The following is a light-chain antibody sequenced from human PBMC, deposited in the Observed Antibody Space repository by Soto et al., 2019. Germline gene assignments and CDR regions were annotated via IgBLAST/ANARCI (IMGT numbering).Light chain of an antibody. Sequence: QSALTQPPSASGSPGQSVTISCTGTSSDVAGSDYVSWYQQHPGKAPKLITYEVTKWPAGVPDRFSGSKSGNTASLTVSGLQADDESYYYCSSFARGDNPHVLFGGGTKLTVL. J-gene: IGLJ2*01. CDR1: SSDVAGSDY. CDR2: EVT. V-gene: IGLV2-8*01. CDR3: SSFARGDNPHVL.